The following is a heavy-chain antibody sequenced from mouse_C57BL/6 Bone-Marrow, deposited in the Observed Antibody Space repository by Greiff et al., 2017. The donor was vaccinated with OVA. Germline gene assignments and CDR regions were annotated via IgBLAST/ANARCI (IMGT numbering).Heavy chain of an antibody. J-gene: IGHJ4*01. CDR3: ARVTTVLATYYYAMDY. CDR2: ILPGSGST. Sequence: VQLQESGAELMKPGASVKLSCKATGYTFTGYWIEWVKQRPGHGLEWIGEILPGSGSTNYNEKFKGKATFTADTSSNTAYMQLSSLTTEDSAIYYCARVTTVLATYYYAMDYWGQGTSVTVSS. D-gene: IGHD1-1*01. V-gene: IGHV1-9*01. CDR1: GYTFTGYW.